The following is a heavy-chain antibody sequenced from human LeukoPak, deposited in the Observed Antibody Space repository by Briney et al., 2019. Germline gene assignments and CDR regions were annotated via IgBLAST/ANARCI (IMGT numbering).Heavy chain of an antibody. J-gene: IGHJ4*02. Sequence: PGGSLRLSCAASGFTFSTYWINWFRRAPGRGLEWVAKINQDGSEKYYVDSVKGRFTISRDNAKKSLYLQINRLRVEDTAAYYCATNAVAGSYWGQGTLVTVSS. V-gene: IGHV3-7*01. CDR2: INQDGSEK. CDR3: ATNAVAGSY. D-gene: IGHD6-19*01. CDR1: GFTFSTYW.